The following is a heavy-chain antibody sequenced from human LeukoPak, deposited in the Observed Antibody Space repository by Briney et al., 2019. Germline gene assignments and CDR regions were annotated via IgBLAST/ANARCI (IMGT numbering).Heavy chain of an antibody. CDR3: ARASSSWFRKFDY. D-gene: IGHD6-13*01. V-gene: IGHV4-34*01. Sequence: SETLPLTCAVYGGSFSGYYWSWIRQPPGKGLEWIGEINHSGSTNYNPSLKSRVTISVDTSKNQFSLKLSSVTAADTAVYYCARASSSWFRKFDYWGQGTLVTVSS. CDR2: INHSGST. CDR1: GGSFSGYY. J-gene: IGHJ4*02.